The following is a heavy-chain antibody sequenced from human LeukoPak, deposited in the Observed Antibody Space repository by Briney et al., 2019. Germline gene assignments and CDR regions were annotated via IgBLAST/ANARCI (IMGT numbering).Heavy chain of an antibody. CDR2: ISSSSSYI. CDR3: ARSEGNIAVAAYYFDY. Sequence: PGGSLRLSCAASGFTFSSYSMNWVRQAPGKGLEWVSSISSSSSYIYYADSVKGRFTISGDNAKNSLYLQMNSLRAEDTAVYYCARSEGNIAVAAYYFDYWGQGTLVTVSS. CDR1: GFTFSSYS. J-gene: IGHJ4*02. V-gene: IGHV3-21*01. D-gene: IGHD6-19*01.